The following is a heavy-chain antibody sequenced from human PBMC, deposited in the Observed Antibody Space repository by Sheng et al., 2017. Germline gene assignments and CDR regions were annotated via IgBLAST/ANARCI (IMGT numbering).Heavy chain of an antibody. V-gene: IGHV3-23*01. D-gene: IGHD2-21*01. J-gene: IGHJ4*02. CDR1: DSFLVSYA. Sequence: EVQLLESGGGLVQPGGSRRDSHVKPLDSFLVSYAMNWVRQAPGKGLEWVSVISGSGGSTHYADSVKGRFTISRDNSKNTLYLQMNSLRADDSAVYHCVRLVYCDDGICSDYWGRGTLVTVSP. CDR3: VRLVYCDDGICSDY. CDR2: ISGSGGST.